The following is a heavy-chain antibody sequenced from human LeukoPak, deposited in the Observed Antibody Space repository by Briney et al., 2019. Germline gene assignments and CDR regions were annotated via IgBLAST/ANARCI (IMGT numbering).Heavy chain of an antibody. V-gene: IGHV4-39*01. Sequence: SETLSLTCTVSGGSISSSSYYWGWIRQPPGKGLEWIGSIYYSGSTYYNPSLKSRVTISVDTSKNQFSLKLSSVTAADTAVYYCARVPGRSGYPFGYFDYWGQGTLVTVSS. J-gene: IGHJ4*02. D-gene: IGHD3-3*01. CDR3: ARVPGRSGYPFGYFDY. CDR2: IYYSGST. CDR1: GGSISSSSYY.